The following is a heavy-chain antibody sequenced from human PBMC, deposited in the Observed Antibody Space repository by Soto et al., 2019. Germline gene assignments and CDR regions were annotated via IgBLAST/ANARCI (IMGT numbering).Heavy chain of an antibody. CDR1: GGSISSTNHY. J-gene: IGHJ4*02. Sequence: ETLSLTCTVSGGSISSTNHYWGWIRQPPGKGLEWIGDVYYSGMTRYNPSLKSRVAISVDTSKSQFSLRLTSVTAADTAVYYCARHGYYYDSTGYYYFVWGQGTLVTVSS. D-gene: IGHD3-22*01. CDR2: VYYSGMT. CDR3: ARHGYYYDSTGYYYFV. V-gene: IGHV4-39*01.